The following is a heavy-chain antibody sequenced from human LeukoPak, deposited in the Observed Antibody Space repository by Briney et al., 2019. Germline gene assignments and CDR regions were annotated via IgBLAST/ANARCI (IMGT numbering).Heavy chain of an antibody. CDR1: GGSISSGGYY. J-gene: IGHJ4*02. Sequence: PSQTLSLTCTVSGGSISSGGYYWSWFRQLQGKGLKWFGYIYYSGSTYYNPSLKSRVTISLDTSKNQFSLRLSSVTAADTAVYYCARGYSSGNFYNAPDYWGRGTLVTVSS. CDR3: ARGYSSGNFYNAPDY. CDR2: IYYSGST. V-gene: IGHV4-31*03. D-gene: IGHD3-10*01.